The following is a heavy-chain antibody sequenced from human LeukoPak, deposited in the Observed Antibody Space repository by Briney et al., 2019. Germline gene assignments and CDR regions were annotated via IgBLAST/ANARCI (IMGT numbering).Heavy chain of an antibody. J-gene: IGHJ3*02. CDR3: AREERSHGTFDI. Sequence: QPGGSLRLSCAASGFTFSSYEMNWVRQAPGKGLEWVSYISSSGSTIYYADSVKGRFTISRDNAKNSLYLQMNRLRAEDTAVYYCAREERSHGTFDIWGQGTMVTVSS. D-gene: IGHD1-1*01. V-gene: IGHV3-48*03. CDR1: GFTFSSYE. CDR2: ISSSGSTI.